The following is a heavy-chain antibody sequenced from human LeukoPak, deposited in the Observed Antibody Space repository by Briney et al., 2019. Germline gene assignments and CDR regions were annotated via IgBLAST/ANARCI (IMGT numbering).Heavy chain of an antibody. J-gene: IGHJ4*02. V-gene: IGHV1-2*02. CDR1: GYTFTGYY. CDR2: INPNSGGT. D-gene: IGHD6-19*01. CDR3: AREPSYGWSLGY. Sequence: ASVKVSCKASGYTFTGYYMHWVRQAPGQGLEWMGWINPNSGGTNYARNFQGRVIMTRDTSISTAYMELSRLISDDTAVYYCAREPSYGWSLGYWGQGTLVTVS.